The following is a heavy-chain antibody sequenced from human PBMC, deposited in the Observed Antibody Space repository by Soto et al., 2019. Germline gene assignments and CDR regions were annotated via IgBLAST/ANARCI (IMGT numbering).Heavy chain of an antibody. J-gene: IGHJ6*02. V-gene: IGHV1-69*12. CDR3: ARTYHYDRGGKTYFYYGMDV. D-gene: IGHD3-22*01. Sequence: QVQLVQSGAEVKKPGSSVKVSCKASGGTFDNYAITWVRQAPGQGLEWMGGIIPMLDSANYAEKFQDRVKITAYESTSTAYMEVSSLRSEDTAMYYCARTYHYDRGGKTYFYYGMDVWGQGTTVTVSS. CDR2: IIPMLDSA. CDR1: GGTFDNYA.